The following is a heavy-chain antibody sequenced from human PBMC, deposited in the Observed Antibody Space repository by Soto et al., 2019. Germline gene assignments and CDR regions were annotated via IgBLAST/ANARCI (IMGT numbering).Heavy chain of an antibody. V-gene: IGHV3-21*04. CDR3: AKVLRDSSAPNWFDP. J-gene: IGHJ5*02. CDR1: GFTFNSYT. CDR2: ISSGSSYI. D-gene: IGHD3-22*01. Sequence: GGSLRLSCAASGFTFNSYTMNWVRQAPGKGLEWVSSISSGSSYIYYADSVKGRFTISRDNSKNTLYLQMNSLRAEDTAVYYCAKVLRDSSAPNWFDPWGQGTLVTVSS.